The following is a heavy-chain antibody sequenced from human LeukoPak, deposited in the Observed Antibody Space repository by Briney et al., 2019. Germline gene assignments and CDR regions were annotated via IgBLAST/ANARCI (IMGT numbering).Heavy chain of an antibody. CDR1: GFTFDDYG. CDR2: INLNGGST. D-gene: IGHD6-13*01. Sequence: GGSLRLSCAAYGFTFDDYGMSWVRQAPGKGLEWVSGINLNGGSTGYADSVKGRFTISRDNAKNSLYLQMNSLRAEDTALYYCARDPWGIASSRLFDYWGQGTLVTVSS. V-gene: IGHV3-20*04. CDR3: ARDPWGIASSRLFDY. J-gene: IGHJ4*02.